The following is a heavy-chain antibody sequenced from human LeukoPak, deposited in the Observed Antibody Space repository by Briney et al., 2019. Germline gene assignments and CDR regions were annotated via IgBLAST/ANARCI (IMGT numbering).Heavy chain of an antibody. V-gene: IGHV4-61*01. D-gene: IGHD2-15*01. CDR1: GGSVSSGSYY. CDR2: IYYSGST. CDR3: ARARYCSGNTCSSPYYFDY. Sequence: NPSETLFLTCTVSGGSVSSGSYYWTWLRQPPGKGLEWIGYIYYSGSTNYNPSLKSRVTISVDTSKNQFSLNLSSVTAADTAVYYCARARYCSGNTCSSPYYFDYWGQGTLVTVSS. J-gene: IGHJ4*02.